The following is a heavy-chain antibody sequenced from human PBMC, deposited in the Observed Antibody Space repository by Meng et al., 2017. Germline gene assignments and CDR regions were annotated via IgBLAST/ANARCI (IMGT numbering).Heavy chain of an antibody. V-gene: IGHV1-18*01. D-gene: IGHD2-2*01. Sequence: QCQLVQCGAEVKKTGASVKVSCKASGYTFTSYGISWVRQAPGQGLEWMGWISAYNGNTNYAQKLPGRVTMTTVTSTSTAYMELRRLRSDDTAVYYCARVGYCSSTSCHQIDYWGQGTLVTVSS. CDR2: ISAYNGNT. CDR3: ARVGYCSSTSCHQIDY. J-gene: IGHJ4*02. CDR1: GYTFTSYG.